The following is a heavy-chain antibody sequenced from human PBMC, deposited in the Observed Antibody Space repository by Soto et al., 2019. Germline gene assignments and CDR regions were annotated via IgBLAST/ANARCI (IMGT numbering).Heavy chain of an antibody. CDR1: GGSISSSSYY. V-gene: IGHV4-39*01. CDR2: IYYSGST. D-gene: IGHD6-13*01. J-gene: IGHJ6*02. Sequence: PSETLSLTCTVSGGSISSSSYYWGWIRQPPGKGLEWIGSIYYSGSTYYNPSLKSRVTISVDTSKNQFSLKLSSVTAADTAVYYCASSPASSSWYPYYYYYGMDVWGQGTTVTVSS. CDR3: ASSPASSSWYPYYYYYGMDV.